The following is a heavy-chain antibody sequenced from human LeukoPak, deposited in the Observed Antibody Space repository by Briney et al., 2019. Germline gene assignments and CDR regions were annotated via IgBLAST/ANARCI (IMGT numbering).Heavy chain of an antibody. D-gene: IGHD4-11*01. J-gene: IGHJ4*02. Sequence: PGGSLSLSCAASGFTFCSYGMHWVRQAPGKGMEWVAVIWYDGSNKYYADSVKGRFTISRDNSKNTLYLQMNSLRAEDTAVYYCARSPADYSNYYFDYWGQGTLVTVSS. V-gene: IGHV3-33*01. CDR2: IWYDGSNK. CDR3: ARSPADYSNYYFDY. CDR1: GFTFCSYG.